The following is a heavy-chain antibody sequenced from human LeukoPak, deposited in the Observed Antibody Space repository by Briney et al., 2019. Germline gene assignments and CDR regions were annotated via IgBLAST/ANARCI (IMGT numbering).Heavy chain of an antibody. V-gene: IGHV3-48*02. D-gene: IGHD6-19*01. CDR2: IDTQSQTV. CDR1: GVSFNSFY. CDR3: AGGGDSGWAIDN. Sequence: PGGSLRLSCTVSGVSFNSFYMDWVRQAPGKGLEWISYIDTQSQTVYYADSMRGRFTISRDNAKNSLYLQINSLRDEDTALYYCAGGGDSGWAIDNGGQGTLVIVSS. J-gene: IGHJ4*02.